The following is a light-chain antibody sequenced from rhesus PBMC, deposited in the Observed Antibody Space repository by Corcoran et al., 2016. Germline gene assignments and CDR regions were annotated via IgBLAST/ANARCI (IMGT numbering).Light chain of an antibody. V-gene: IGLV3-44*01. CDR3: QVWDSRSYPHI. J-gene: IGLJ1*01. Sequence: SSALTPPPAVSVTPGQTARITFGGDNIGSEVVNWYQQKPPQAPALVIYYDNERPSGIPARFSGSKSGNTATLTSNGVEAGDEADYYCQVWDSRSYPHIFAPGTRLSVL. CDR1: NIGSEV. CDR2: YDN.